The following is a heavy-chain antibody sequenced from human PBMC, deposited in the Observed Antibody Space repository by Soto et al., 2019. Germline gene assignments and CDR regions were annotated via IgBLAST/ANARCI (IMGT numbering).Heavy chain of an antibody. V-gene: IGHV4-31*03. CDR3: ARTTFYDIFTAYYSLFDY. CDR2: ISDSGRS. J-gene: IGHJ4*02. D-gene: IGHD3-9*01. CDR1: GGSISSGSFY. Sequence: QVQLQESGPGLVKPSQTLTLTCTVSGGSISSGSFYWSWIRQHPGKGLEWIGHISDSGRSYYNPSLESRVTLSVDTSKNQFSLKLSAVTAADTAVYFCARTTFYDIFTAYYSLFDYWGQGTLVTVSS.